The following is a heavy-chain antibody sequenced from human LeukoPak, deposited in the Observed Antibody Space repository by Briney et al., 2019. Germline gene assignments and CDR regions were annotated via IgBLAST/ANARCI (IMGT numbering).Heavy chain of an antibody. CDR3: AKEAYYDFWSGYEDY. V-gene: IGHV3-30*02. Sequence: SPSLSLSAFGLTFISYGMHWGRPPPGKGLEWVAFIRYDGRNKYHADSVKGRFTISRDNSKNTLYMHLNSLRAEDTAVYYCAKEAYYDFWSGYEDYWGQGTLVTVSS. J-gene: IGHJ4*02. D-gene: IGHD3-3*01. CDR2: IRYDGRNK. CDR1: GLTFISYG.